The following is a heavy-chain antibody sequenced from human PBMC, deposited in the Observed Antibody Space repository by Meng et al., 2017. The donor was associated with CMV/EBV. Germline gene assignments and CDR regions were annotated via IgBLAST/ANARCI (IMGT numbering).Heavy chain of an antibody. CDR3: TRHQFAYCGGDCSGDDAFDI. V-gene: IGHV3-73*01. CDR1: GFTFSGSA. D-gene: IGHD2-21*01. Sequence: GESLKISCAASGFTFSGSAMHWVRQASGKGLEWVGRIRSKANSYATAYAASVKGRFTISRDDSKNTAHLQMNSLKTEDTAVYYCTRHQFAYCGGDCSGDDAFDIWGQGTMVTVSS. J-gene: IGHJ3*02. CDR2: IRSKANSYAT.